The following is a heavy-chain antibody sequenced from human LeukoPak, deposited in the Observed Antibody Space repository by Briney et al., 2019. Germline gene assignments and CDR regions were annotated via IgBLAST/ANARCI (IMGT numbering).Heavy chain of an antibody. CDR3: ARGDGYNLYYFDY. CDR2: IIPIFGTA. V-gene: IGHV1-69*13. Sequence: SVKVSCKASGYTFTSYGISWVRQAPGQGLEWMGGIIPIFGTANYAQKFQGRVTITADESTSTAYMELSSLRSEDTAVYYCARGDGYNLYYFDYWGQGTLVTVSS. J-gene: IGHJ4*02. CDR1: GYTFTSYG. D-gene: IGHD5-24*01.